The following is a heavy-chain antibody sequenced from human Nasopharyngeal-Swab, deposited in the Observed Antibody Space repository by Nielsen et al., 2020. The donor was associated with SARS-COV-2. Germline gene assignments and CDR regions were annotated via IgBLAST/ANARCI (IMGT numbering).Heavy chain of an antibody. D-gene: IGHD6-13*01. CDR1: GYTFTSYY. Sequence: ASVKVSCKASGYTFTSYYIHWVRQAPGQGLEWMGIINPSGGSTSYAQKFQGRVTMTRDTSTSTVYLDLSSLKSEDTAVYFCASEPGGMAAPGKHFDPWGQGTLVTVSS. V-gene: IGHV1-46*01. CDR3: ASEPGGMAAPGKHFDP. J-gene: IGHJ5*02. CDR2: INPSGGST.